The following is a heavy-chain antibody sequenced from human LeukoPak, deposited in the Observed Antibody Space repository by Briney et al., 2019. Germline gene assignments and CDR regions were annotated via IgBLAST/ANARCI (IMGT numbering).Heavy chain of an antibody. CDR1: SGSITSGGKS. V-gene: IGHV4-61*08. D-gene: IGHD2-2*01. CDR2: IFDNENT. CDR3: ARTTEGYCSSASCFGFSYSYYMDV. Sequence: SETLSLTCTVSSGSITSGGKSWSWIRQPPGKGLEWLGNIFDNENTVYNPSLKSRVTISVDTSKNQFSLKLSSVIAADTAVYYCARTTEGYCSSASCFGFSYSYYMDVWGKGTTVTISS. J-gene: IGHJ6*03.